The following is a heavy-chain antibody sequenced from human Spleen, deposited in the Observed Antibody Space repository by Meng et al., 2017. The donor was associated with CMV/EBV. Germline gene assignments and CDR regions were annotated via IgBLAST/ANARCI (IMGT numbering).Heavy chain of an antibody. J-gene: IGHJ5*02. CDR3: ATIAYCGGDCYQKHPLYDH. CDR1: GDTFTSYA. V-gene: IGHV1-69*05. CDR2: IIPIFGTA. D-gene: IGHD2-21*01. Sequence: SVKVSCKASGDTFTSYAISWVRQAPGQGLEWMGGIIPIFGTANYAQKLQGRVTLTTDTSTSIASMELRSLRSADTAVYYCATIAYCGGDCYQKHPLYDHWGQGTLVTVSS.